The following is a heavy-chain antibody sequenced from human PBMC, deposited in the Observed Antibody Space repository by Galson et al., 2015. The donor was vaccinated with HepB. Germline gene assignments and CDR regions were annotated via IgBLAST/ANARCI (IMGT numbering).Heavy chain of an antibody. Sequence: SLRLSCAASGFTVSNYAMSWVRQAPGKGLEWVAVIYSGGNTYYADYVKARYTITRDKSKNMLFLQINNMGAEDTAVYYCVRFPIVGTVDWGKGTLVTVSS. V-gene: IGHV3-66*01. J-gene: IGHJ4*02. CDR2: IYSGGNT. CDR1: GFTVSNYA. CDR3: VRFPIVGTVD. D-gene: IGHD3-22*01.